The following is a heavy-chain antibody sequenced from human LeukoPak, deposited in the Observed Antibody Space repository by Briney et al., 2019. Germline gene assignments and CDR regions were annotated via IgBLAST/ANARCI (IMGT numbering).Heavy chain of an antibody. Sequence: GESLNFSWKGSGYSFTSYWIGGVREIPGKGLGWMGIIPPGDSETSDSPSFQGQVTISAEKSISTAYLQWSSLKASDTAMYYCARTDTIWSYMDVWGKGTTVTVSS. J-gene: IGHJ6*03. CDR1: GYSFTSYW. V-gene: IGHV5-51*03. CDR2: IPPGDSET. D-gene: IGHD3-3*01. CDR3: ARTDTIWSYMDV.